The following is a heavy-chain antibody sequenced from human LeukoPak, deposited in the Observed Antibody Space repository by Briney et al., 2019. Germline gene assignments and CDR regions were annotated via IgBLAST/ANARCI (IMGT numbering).Heavy chain of an antibody. CDR2: ISYDGSNK. CDR1: GFTFSSYA. J-gene: IGHJ4*02. CDR3: AKDNTVAGHPYFDY. V-gene: IGHV3-30*04. D-gene: IGHD6-19*01. Sequence: PGGSLRLSCAASGFTFSSYAMHWVRQAPGKGLEWVAVISYDGSNKYYADSVKGRFTISRDNSKNTLYLQMNSLRAEDTAMYYCAKDNTVAGHPYFDYWGQGTLVTVSS.